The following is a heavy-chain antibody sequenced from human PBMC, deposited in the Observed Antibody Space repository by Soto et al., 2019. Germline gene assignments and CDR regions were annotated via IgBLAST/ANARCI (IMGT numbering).Heavy chain of an antibody. V-gene: IGHV1-8*01. CDR3: ARGGEDCSGGSCYLWFDP. J-gene: IGHJ5*02. D-gene: IGHD2-15*01. CDR1: GYTFTSYD. CDR2: MNPHSGNT. Sequence: QVQLVQSGAEVKKPGASVKVSCKASGYTFTSYDINWVRQATGQGLEWMGWMNPHSGNTGFAQKFQGRVTMTRNTSISTAYRDLSSLRSEDTAVYYCARGGEDCSGGSCYLWFDPWGQGTLVTVSS.